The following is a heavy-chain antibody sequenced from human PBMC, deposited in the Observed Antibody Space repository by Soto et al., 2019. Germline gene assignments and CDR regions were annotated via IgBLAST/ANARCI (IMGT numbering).Heavy chain of an antibody. J-gene: IGHJ6*02. CDR2: IYYSVST. CDR1: GGSISSYY. V-gene: IGHV4-59*01. Sequence: PSETLSLTCTVSGGSISSYYWSWIRQPPGNVLEWIGYIYYSVSTNYNPSLKSRVTISVDTSKNQFSLKLSSVTAADTAVYYCARGGGYYYYGMDVWGQGTTVTVSS. D-gene: IGHD5-12*01. CDR3: ARGGGYYYYGMDV.